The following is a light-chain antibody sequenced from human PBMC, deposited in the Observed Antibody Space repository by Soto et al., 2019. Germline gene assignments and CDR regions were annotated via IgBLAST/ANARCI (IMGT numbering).Light chain of an antibody. Sequence: QSVLTQPPSTSGTPGQRVTISCSGSTSNIGSNTVSWYQQLPGTAPKLLIYGYNQRPSGVPDRFSGSKSGSSASLAISGLQSEDEADYYCGVWDDRLISYIFGAGTKLTVL. V-gene: IGLV1-44*01. J-gene: IGLJ1*01. CDR3: GVWDDRLISYI. CDR2: GYN. CDR1: TSNIGSNT.